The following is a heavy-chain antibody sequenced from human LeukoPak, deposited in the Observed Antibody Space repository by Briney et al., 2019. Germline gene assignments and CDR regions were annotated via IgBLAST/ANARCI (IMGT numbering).Heavy chain of an antibody. CDR3: ARAPHTGGGPRRLDY. V-gene: IGHV1-46*01. CDR2: INPSGGST. J-gene: IGHJ4*02. CDR1: GYTFTSYY. Sequence: ASVKLSCKASGYTFTSYYMHWVRQAPGQGLEWMGIINPSGGSTSYAQKFQGRVTMTRDTSTSTVYMELSSLRSEDTAVYYCARAPHTGGGPRRLDYWGQGTLVTVSS. D-gene: IGHD2-15*01.